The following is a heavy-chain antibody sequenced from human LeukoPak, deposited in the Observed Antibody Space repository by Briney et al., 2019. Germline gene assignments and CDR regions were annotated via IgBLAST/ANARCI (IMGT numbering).Heavy chain of an antibody. J-gene: IGHJ4*02. V-gene: IGHV4-59*01. Sequence: SETLSLTCAVSGGSLSSYYWRWIRQPPGRGLEWIGYIYYSGSTNYNPSLKSRVTISVDTSKNQFSLKLISVTAADTAVYYCARVHNTNSEFFDYWGQGTLVTVSS. CDR2: IYYSGST. D-gene: IGHD1-1*01. CDR3: ARVHNTNSEFFDY. CDR1: GGSLSSYY.